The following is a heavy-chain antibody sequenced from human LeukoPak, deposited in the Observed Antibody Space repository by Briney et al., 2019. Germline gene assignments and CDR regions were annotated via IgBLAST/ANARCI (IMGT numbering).Heavy chain of an antibody. J-gene: IGHJ4*02. CDR3: ARDQKYGYYYDSSGYYNVDY. V-gene: IGHV1-18*01. CDR2: ISAYNGNT. CDR1: GYTFTSYG. D-gene: IGHD3-22*01. Sequence: SVKVSCKASGYTFTSYGISWVRQAPGQGLEWMGWISAYNGNTNYAQKLQGRVTMTTDTSTSTAYMELRSLRSDDTAVYYCARDQKYGYYYDSSGYYNVDYWGQGTLVTVSS.